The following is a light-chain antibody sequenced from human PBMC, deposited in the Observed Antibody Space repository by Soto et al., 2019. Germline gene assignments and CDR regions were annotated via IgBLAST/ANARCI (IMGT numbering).Light chain of an antibody. CDR1: SSNIGAGYN. CDR2: GNN. CDR3: QSYDSRLSNWV. Sequence: QSVLTQPPSVSGAPGQRVTISCTGSSSNIGAGYNVHWYQQLPGTAPKLLIYGNNNRPSGVPDRFSGSKSGTSASLAITGLQAEDEADYYCQSYDSRLSNWVFGGGTKVTVL. J-gene: IGLJ3*02. V-gene: IGLV1-40*01.